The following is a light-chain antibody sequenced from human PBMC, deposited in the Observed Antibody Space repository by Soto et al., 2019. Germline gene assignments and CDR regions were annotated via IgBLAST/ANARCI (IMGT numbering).Light chain of an antibody. CDR3: QQRNNWPPVT. J-gene: IGKJ4*01. Sequence: EIVLTQSPGTLSLSPGERATLPCRASQSVKSSYLAWYQHKPGQAPRLLIYGTSSRATGIPARFSGSGSGTDFTLTISSLEPEDFAVYYCQQRNNWPPVTFGGGTKVDIK. CDR1: QSVKSSY. CDR2: GTS. V-gene: IGKV3D-20*02.